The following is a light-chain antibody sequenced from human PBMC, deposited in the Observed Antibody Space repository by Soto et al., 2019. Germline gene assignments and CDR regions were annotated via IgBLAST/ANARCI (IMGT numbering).Light chain of an antibody. J-gene: IGKJ3*01. Sequence: DIVLTQSPGTLSLSPGQRATLSCRASQSVTTNFLAWYQHKPGQAPRLLIYGASSRPTGIPDRFRGSGSGTDFPLTISGLEPEDFAVYFCHQYGSSPFTFGPGTKVEIK. CDR2: GAS. CDR3: HQYGSSPFT. V-gene: IGKV3-20*01. CDR1: QSVTTNF.